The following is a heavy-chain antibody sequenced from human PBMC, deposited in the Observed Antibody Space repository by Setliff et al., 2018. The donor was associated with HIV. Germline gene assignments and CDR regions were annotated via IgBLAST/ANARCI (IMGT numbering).Heavy chain of an antibody. CDR1: GFTLSHHE. CDR2: ISNSARTI. D-gene: IGHD5-12*01. V-gene: IGHV3-48*03. J-gene: IGHJ3*02. Sequence: SLKISCVASGFTLSHHEMSWVRQPPGKGLEWVAYISNSARTIYYADSVKGRFTISRDNGKDSLYLQMNSLRADDTALYYCAREGQATDSFDIWGQGTMVTVSS. CDR3: AREGQATDSFDI.